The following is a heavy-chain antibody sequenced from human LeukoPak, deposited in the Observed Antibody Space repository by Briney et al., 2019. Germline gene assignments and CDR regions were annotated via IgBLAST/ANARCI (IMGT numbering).Heavy chain of an antibody. CDR2: IYYSGTT. J-gene: IGHJ5*02. V-gene: IGHV4-31*03. D-gene: IGHD3-9*01. CDR1: GVSISSGGYY. CDR3: ARGKTDNDMLTGYSA. Sequence: SETLSLTCTVSGVSISSGGYYWNWIRQHPGKGLEWIGYIYYSGTTYYNPSLKSRVTISVDTSKNQLSLKLSSVTAADTAVYYCARGKTDNDMLTGYSAWGQGTLVTVSS.